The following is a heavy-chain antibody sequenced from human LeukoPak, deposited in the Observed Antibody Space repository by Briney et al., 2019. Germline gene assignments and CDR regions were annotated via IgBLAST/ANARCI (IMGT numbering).Heavy chain of an antibody. J-gene: IGHJ4*02. CDR2: ISSSSSTI. D-gene: IGHD4-17*01. V-gene: IGHV3-48*01. CDR3: ARGTDLGY. CDR1: GFTFSSHS. Sequence: PGGSLRLSCAASGFTFSSHSMNWVRQAPGKGLEWVSYISSSSSTIYYADSVKGRFTISRDNAKNSLYLQMNSLRAEDTAVYYCARGTDLGYWGQGTLVTVSS.